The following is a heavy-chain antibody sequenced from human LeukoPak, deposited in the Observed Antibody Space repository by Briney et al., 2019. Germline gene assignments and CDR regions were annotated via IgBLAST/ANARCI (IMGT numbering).Heavy chain of an antibody. J-gene: IGHJ5*02. CDR2: IWHDGSNK. V-gene: IGHV3-33*01. Sequence: GRSLRLSCAASGFTFSSYGMHWVRQAPGKGLEWVAVIWHDGSNKYYADSVKGRFTISRDNSKNTLYLQMNSLRVEDTAVYYCVRASGVQWLVPPWFDPWGQGTLVTVSS. CDR1: GFTFSSYG. CDR3: VRASGVQWLVPPWFDP. D-gene: IGHD6-19*01.